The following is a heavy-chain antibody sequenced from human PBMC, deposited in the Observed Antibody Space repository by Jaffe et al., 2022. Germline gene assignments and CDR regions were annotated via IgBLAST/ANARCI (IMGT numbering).Heavy chain of an antibody. J-gene: IGHJ5*02. D-gene: IGHD6-13*01. V-gene: IGHV1-3*01. CDR3: ARYAGSSSWENWFDP. CDR1: GYTFTSYA. CDR2: INAGNGNT. Sequence: QVQLVQSGAEVKKPGASVKVSCKASGYTFTSYAMHWVRQAPGQRLEWMGWINAGNGNTKYSQKFQGRVTITRDTSASTAYMELSSLRSEDTAVYYCARYAGSSSWENWFDPWGQGTLVTVSS.